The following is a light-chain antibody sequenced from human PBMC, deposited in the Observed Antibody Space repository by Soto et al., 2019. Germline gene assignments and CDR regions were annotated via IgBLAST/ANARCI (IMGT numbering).Light chain of an antibody. V-gene: IGKV3D-20*02. Sequence: PGERATLSCRASQSVSSTYLAWYQQQPGQAPRLLMSGTSNRATGTPDRFSGSGSGTDFTLTISSLEPEDFAVYYCQHRSNWPITFGQGTKVDIK. J-gene: IGKJ1*01. CDR3: QHRSNWPIT. CDR2: GTS. CDR1: QSVSSTY.